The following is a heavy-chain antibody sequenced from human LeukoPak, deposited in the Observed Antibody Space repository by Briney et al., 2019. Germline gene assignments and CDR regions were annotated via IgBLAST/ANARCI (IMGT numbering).Heavy chain of an antibody. J-gene: IGHJ4*02. CDR3: ARLGGIDITGGY. D-gene: IGHD1-14*01. V-gene: IGHV1-2*02. CDR1: GYTFTGYY. CDR2: INPNSGGT. Sequence: ASVKVSCKASGYTFTGYYMHWVRQAPGQGLEWVGWINPNSGGTNYAQKFQGRVTMTRDTSISTAYMELSRLRSDDTAVYYCARLGGIDITGGYWGQGTLVTVSS.